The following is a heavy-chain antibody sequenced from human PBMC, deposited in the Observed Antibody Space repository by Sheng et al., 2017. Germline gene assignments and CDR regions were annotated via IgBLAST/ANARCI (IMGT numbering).Heavy chain of an antibody. Sequence: QVQLVQSGAEVKKPGSSVKVSCKASGGAFSRYGIGWVRQAPGQGLEWMGGIIPMLGIAEYAQRFQGRVTITADRSTSTAYMEMSSLRSEDTAVYYCARVATEFRSSVLNDYYYYMDVWGKGTTVTVS. J-gene: IGHJ6*03. V-gene: IGHV1-69*04. CDR2: IIPMLGIA. CDR1: GGAFSRYG. D-gene: IGHD6-6*01. CDR3: ARVATEFRSSVLNDYYYYMDV.